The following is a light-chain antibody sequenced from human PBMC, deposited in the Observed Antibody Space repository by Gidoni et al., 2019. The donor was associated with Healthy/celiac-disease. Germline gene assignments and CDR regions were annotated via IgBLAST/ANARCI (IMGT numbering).Light chain of an antibody. Sequence: DIQLTQSPSFLSASVGDRVTITCRVSQGISSYLAWYQQKPGKAPKLLLYAASTLQSGVPSRFSGSGSGTEFTLTISSLQPEDFATYYCQQLNSYLTFGPGTKVDIK. CDR3: QQLNSYLT. CDR2: AAS. V-gene: IGKV1-9*01. J-gene: IGKJ3*01. CDR1: QGISSY.